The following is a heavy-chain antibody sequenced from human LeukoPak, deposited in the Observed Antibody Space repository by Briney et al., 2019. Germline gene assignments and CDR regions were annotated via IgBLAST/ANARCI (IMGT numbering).Heavy chain of an antibody. CDR2: ISWNSGSI. V-gene: IGHV3-9*01. Sequence: TGGSLRLSCAASGFTFNNYAMHWVRQAPGKGLEWVSGISWNSGSIGYADSVKGRFTISRDNAKNSLYLQMNSLRAEDTALYYCAKDRYSGSFGGDFDYWGQGTLVTVSS. D-gene: IGHD1-26*01. J-gene: IGHJ4*02. CDR3: AKDRYSGSFGGDFDY. CDR1: GFTFNNYA.